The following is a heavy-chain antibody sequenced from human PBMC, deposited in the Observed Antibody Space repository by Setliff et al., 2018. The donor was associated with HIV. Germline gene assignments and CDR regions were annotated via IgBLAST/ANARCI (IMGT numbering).Heavy chain of an antibody. J-gene: IGHJ5*02. V-gene: IGHV1-2*06. D-gene: IGHD3-22*01. CDR2: ISPDIGDT. CDR1: GYTFNDNY. CDR3: ARGAEHVDTSGYYTFFDP. Sequence: GASVKVSCKASGYTFNDNYIHWVRQATGQGLEWMGRISPDIGDTNYAQMFHGRVTMTRDTSISTAYMELSSLKSDDTAVYYCARGAEHVDTSGYYTFFDPGGQGTLVTVSS.